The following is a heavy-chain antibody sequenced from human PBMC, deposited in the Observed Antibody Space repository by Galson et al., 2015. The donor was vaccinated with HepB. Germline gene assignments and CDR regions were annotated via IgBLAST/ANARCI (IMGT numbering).Heavy chain of an antibody. CDR1: GFTFSSYG. V-gene: IGHV3-30*18. CDR2: ISYDATNK. J-gene: IGHJ4*02. Sequence: SLRLSCAASGFTFSSYGFHWVRQAPGKGLEWVALISYDATNKYYTDSVKGRFTISRDNSNNTLYLQMNTLRVEDTATYYCAKESEEAVAGPDHWGQGTLVTVSS. CDR3: AKESEEAVAGPDH. D-gene: IGHD6-19*01.